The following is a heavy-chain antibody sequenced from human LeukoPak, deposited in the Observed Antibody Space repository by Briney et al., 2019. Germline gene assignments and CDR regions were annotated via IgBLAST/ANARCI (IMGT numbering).Heavy chain of an antibody. CDR1: GFIFNNNA. CDR3: AREVRFLAGYYFDY. Sequence: PGKSLRLSCAASGFIFNNNAIHWVRQAPGKGLEWVAVISFDGRDKHHADSVKGRFTISRDNSKNTLYLQMNSLRAEDTAVYYCAREVRFLAGYYFDYWGQGTLVTVSS. J-gene: IGHJ4*02. CDR2: ISFDGRDK. V-gene: IGHV3-30*04. D-gene: IGHD3-3*01.